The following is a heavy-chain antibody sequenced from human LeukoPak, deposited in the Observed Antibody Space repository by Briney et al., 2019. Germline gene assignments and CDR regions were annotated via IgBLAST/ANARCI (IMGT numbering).Heavy chain of an antibody. V-gene: IGHV3-23*01. D-gene: IGHD6-13*01. J-gene: IGHJ4*02. CDR2: IYGSGAGI. CDR3: AKDRDSSSWYYFDY. CDR1: GFTFGTYA. Sequence: PGGSLRLSCVGFGFTFGTYAMNWVRQAPGKGLEWLAGIYGSGAGIYYADSVRGRFTISRDNSKNTLYLQMNSLRADDTAIYYCAKDRDSSSWYYFDYWGQGTLVTVSS.